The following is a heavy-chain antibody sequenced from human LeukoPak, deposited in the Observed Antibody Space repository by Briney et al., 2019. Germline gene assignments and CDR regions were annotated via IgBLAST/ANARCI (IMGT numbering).Heavy chain of an antibody. V-gene: IGHV1-2*02. D-gene: IGHD3-22*01. CDR1: GYTFTGYY. Sequence: GASVKVSCKASGYTFTGYYMHWERQAPGQGLEWMGWINPNSGGTNYAQKFQGRVTMTRDTSISTAYMELSRLRSDDTAVYYCARDPRNYYDSSGYYYDSGYWGQGTLVTVSS. CDR2: INPNSGGT. CDR3: ARDPRNYYDSSGYYYDSGY. J-gene: IGHJ4*02.